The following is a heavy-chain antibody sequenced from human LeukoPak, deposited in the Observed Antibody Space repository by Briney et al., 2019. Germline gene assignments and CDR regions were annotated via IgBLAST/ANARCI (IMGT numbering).Heavy chain of an antibody. D-gene: IGHD6-19*01. CDR3: ARHPSRAAVTGTGFDY. CDR1: GGSISSYY. J-gene: IGHJ4*02. CDR2: IYYSGDT. Sequence: SETLSLTCTVSGGSISSYYWSWVRQTPGKRLEWIGYIYYSGDTKYNPSLKSRVTMSVDTSSNQFSLKLTSVTAADTAIYYCARHPSRAAVTGTGFDYWGQGTLVTVSS. V-gene: IGHV4-59*08.